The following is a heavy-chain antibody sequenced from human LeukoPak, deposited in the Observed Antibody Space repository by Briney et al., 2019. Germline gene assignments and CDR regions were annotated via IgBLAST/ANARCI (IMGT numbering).Heavy chain of an antibody. D-gene: IGHD3-16*01. V-gene: IGHV4-30-2*01. Sequence: PSETLSLTCAVSGGSISSGGYSWSRIRQPPGKGLEWIGYIYHSGSTYYNPSLKSRVTISVDRSKNQFSLKLSSVTAADTAVYYCATLSIMITFGGVSAWFDPWGQGTLVTVSS. CDR1: GGSISSGGYS. CDR3: ATLSIMITFGGVSAWFDP. J-gene: IGHJ5*02. CDR2: IYHSGST.